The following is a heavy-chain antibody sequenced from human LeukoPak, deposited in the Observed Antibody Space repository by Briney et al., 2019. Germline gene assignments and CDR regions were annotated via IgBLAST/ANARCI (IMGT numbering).Heavy chain of an antibody. CDR1: GGSITSSSYY. J-gene: IGHJ6*03. Sequence: SETLSLTCTVSGGSITSSSYYWGWIRQPPGKGLEWIGSIYYSGSTNYNPSLKSRVTISVDTSKNQFSLKLSSVIAADTAVYYCARTTEGYCSSASCFGFSYSYYMDVWGKGTTVIVSS. CDR2: IYYSGST. CDR3: ARTTEGYCSSASCFGFSYSYYMDV. D-gene: IGHD2-2*01. V-gene: IGHV4-39*07.